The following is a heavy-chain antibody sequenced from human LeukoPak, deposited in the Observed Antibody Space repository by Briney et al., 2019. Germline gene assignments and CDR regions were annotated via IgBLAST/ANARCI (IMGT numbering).Heavy chain of an antibody. CDR2: INHSGST. J-gene: IGHJ6*03. D-gene: IGHD3-3*01. CDR1: GGSFSGYY. CDR3: ARGGITIFGVVTNYYYMDV. V-gene: IGHV4-34*01. Sequence: PETLSLTCAVYGGSFSGYYWSWIRQPPGKGLEWIGEINHSGSTNYNPSLKSRVTISVDTSKNQFSLKLSSVTAADTAVYYCARGGITIFGVVTNYYYMDVWGKGTTVTVSS.